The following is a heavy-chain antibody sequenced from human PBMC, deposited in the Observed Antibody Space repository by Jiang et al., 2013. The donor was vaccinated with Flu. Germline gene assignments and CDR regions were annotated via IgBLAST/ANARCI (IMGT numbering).Heavy chain of an antibody. D-gene: IGHD3-3*01. V-gene: IGHV1-2*04. CDR2: INPNSGGT. CDR1: GYTFTGYY. J-gene: IGHJ4*02. CDR3: AKGPYYDLLYFDY. Sequence: GAEVKKPGASVKVSCKASGYTFTGYYMHWVRRAPGQGLEWMGWINPNSGGTNYAQKFQGWVTMTRDTSISTAYMELSRLRSDDTAVYYCAKGPYYDLLYFDYWGQGTLVTVSS.